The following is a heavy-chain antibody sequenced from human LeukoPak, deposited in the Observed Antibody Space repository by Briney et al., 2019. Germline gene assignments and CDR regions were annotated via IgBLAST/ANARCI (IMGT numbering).Heavy chain of an antibody. CDR1: EFTFNNYW. Sequence: GGSLRLSCAASEFTFNNYWMHWVRQAPGKGLVWVSRINSDGSHTDYADSVKSRFTISRDNAKNSLYLQINSLRAEDTAVYYCARSSYSSSSSVWGQGTMVTVSS. V-gene: IGHV3-74*01. CDR2: INSDGSHT. D-gene: IGHD6-6*01. J-gene: IGHJ3*01. CDR3: ARSSYSSSSSV.